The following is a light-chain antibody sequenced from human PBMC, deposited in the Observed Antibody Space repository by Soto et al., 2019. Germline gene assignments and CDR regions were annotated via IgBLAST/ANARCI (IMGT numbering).Light chain of an antibody. CDR3: QQYGSSPFT. CDR2: GAS. Sequence: TQSPSSLSASTGDRVTITCRASQGISSSYLAWYQQKPGQAPRLLIYGASSRATGIPDRFSGSGSGTDFTLTISRLEPEDFAVYYCQQYGSSPFTFGPGTKVDI. CDR1: QGISSSY. J-gene: IGKJ3*01. V-gene: IGKV3-20*01.